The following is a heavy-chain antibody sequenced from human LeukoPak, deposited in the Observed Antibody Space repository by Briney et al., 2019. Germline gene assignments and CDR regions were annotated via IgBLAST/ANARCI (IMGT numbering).Heavy chain of an antibody. CDR1: GFTFSSYW. CDR2: IRYDGSNK. CDR3: AKEVRDILTGYFQDGAFDI. Sequence: PGGSLRLSCAASGFTFSSYWMSWVRQAPGKGLEWVAFIRYDGSNKYYADSVKGRFTISRDNSKNTLYLQMNSLRAEDTAVYYCAKEVRDILTGYFQDGAFDIWGQGTMVTVSS. D-gene: IGHD3-9*01. J-gene: IGHJ3*02. V-gene: IGHV3-30*02.